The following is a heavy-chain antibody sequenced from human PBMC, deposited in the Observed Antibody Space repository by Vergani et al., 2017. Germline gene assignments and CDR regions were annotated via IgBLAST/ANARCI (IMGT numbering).Heavy chain of an antibody. D-gene: IGHD6-6*01. CDR2: INHSGST. CDR1: GGSFSGYY. J-gene: IGHJ6*02. Sequence: QVQLQQWGAGLLKPSETLSLTCAVYGGSFSGYYWSWIRQPPGKGLEWSGEINHSGSTNYNPSLKSRVTIAVDTSKNQFSLKLSSVTAADTAEYYCARVGAAARHSHHYYYGIDVWGQGTTVTVSS. CDR3: ARVGAAARHSHHYYYGIDV. V-gene: IGHV4-34*01.